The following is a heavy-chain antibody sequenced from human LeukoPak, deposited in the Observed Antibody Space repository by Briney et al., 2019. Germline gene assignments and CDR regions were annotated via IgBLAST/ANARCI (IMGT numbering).Heavy chain of an antibody. CDR2: INPNSGGT. V-gene: IGHV1-2*02. Sequence: ASVKVSCKASGYTFTRYYMHWVRQAPGQGLEWMGWINPNSGGTNYAQKFQGRVTMTRDTSISTAYMELSRLRSDDTAVYYCARGLAVAGPFFDYWGQGTLVTVSA. CDR1: GYTFTRYY. CDR3: ARGLAVAGPFFDY. J-gene: IGHJ4*02. D-gene: IGHD6-19*01.